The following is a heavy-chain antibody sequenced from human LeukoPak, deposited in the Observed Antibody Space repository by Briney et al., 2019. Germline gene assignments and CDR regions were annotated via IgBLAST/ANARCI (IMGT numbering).Heavy chain of an antibody. J-gene: IGHJ3*02. CDR3: ARKVAFDI. V-gene: IGHV3-11*01. Sequence: RTGGSLRLSCAASGFSLSDYYMSWIRQAPGEGLEWVAYIDSYGTTIYYADSVKGRFTISRDSTKNSLYLQMNSLRVEDTAVYYCARKVAFDIWGQGTMVTVSS. CDR2: IDSYGTTI. CDR1: GFSLSDYY.